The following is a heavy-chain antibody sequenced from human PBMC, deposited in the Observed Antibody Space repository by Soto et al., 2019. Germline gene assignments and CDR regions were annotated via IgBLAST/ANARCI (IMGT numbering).Heavy chain of an antibody. CDR3: ERPYCSGSNCYSDY. Sequence: GGSMRLSFAASVVPFSSYSMNWVRQDPGKGLEWVSYISSRSSTIYYADSVEGRFTISRDNAKNSLYLQMNSLRAEDTAMYYCERPYCSGSNCYSDYWGQGTLVTGSS. CDR1: VVPFSSYS. D-gene: IGHD2-15*01. J-gene: IGHJ4*02. V-gene: IGHV3-48*01. CDR2: ISSRSSTI.